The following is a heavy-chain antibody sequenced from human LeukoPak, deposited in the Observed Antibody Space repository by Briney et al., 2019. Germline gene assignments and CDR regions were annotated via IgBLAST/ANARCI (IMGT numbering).Heavy chain of an antibody. Sequence: GGSLRLSCAASGFTFSSYSMNWVRQAPGKGLEWVSSISSSSSYIYYADSVKGRFTISRDNAKNSLYLQMNGLRAEDTAVYYCASLGAAAGTDDYWGQGTLVTVSS. J-gene: IGHJ4*02. CDR1: GFTFSSYS. CDR2: ISSSSSYI. V-gene: IGHV3-21*01. D-gene: IGHD6-13*01. CDR3: ASLGAAAGTDDY.